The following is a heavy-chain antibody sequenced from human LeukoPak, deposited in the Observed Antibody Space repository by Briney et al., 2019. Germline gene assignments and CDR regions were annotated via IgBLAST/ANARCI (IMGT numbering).Heavy chain of an antibody. CDR2: INLSGGST. J-gene: IGHJ3*02. V-gene: IGHV1-46*01. Sequence: GASVKVSCKASGYTFTSYYMHWVRQAPGQGLEWMGIINLSGGSTSYAQKFQGRVTMTRDTSTSTVYMELSSLRSEDTAVYYCARTRETMIVEVDAFDIWGQGTMVTVSS. CDR1: GYTFTSYY. CDR3: ARTRETMIVEVDAFDI. D-gene: IGHD3-22*01.